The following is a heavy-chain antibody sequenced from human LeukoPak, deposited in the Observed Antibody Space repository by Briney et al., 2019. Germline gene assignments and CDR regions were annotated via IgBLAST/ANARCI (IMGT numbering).Heavy chain of an antibody. V-gene: IGHV4-59*01. J-gene: IGHJ4*02. CDR3: ARATPTFDD. Sequence: SETLSLTCSVSGGSITSYCWSWIRQPPGKGLEWIGSISDGGSTNYNPSLKNRVSISVDTSKNQFSLKLSSVTAADTAVYFCARATPTFDDWGQGTLVTVSS. CDR1: GGSITSYC. CDR2: ISDGGST.